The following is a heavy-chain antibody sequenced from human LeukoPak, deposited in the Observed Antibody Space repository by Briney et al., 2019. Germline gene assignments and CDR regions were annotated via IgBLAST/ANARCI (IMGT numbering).Heavy chain of an antibody. Sequence: ASVKVSCKASGYTFTSYYMHWVRQAPGQGLEWMGIINPSGGSTSYAQKFQGRVTMTRDTSTSTVYMELSSLRSEDTAVYYCAADLNVEWELPTFDYWGQGTLVTVSS. D-gene: IGHD1-26*01. V-gene: IGHV1-46*01. CDR3: AADLNVEWELPTFDY. CDR1: GYTFTSYY. J-gene: IGHJ4*02. CDR2: INPSGGST.